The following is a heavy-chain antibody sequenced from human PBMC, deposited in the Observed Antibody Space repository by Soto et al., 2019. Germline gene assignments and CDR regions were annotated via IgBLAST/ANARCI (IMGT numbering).Heavy chain of an antibody. CDR2: IYYSGST. CDR1: GGSISSYY. V-gene: IGHV4-59*01. D-gene: IGHD4-17*01. CDR3: ARGDELYGDYDY. Sequence: PSETLSLTCTVSGGSISSYYWSWIRQPPGKGLEWIGYIYYSGSTNYNPSLKSRVTISVDTSKNQFSLKLSSVTAADTAVYYCARGDELYGDYDYWGQGTLVTVSS. J-gene: IGHJ4*02.